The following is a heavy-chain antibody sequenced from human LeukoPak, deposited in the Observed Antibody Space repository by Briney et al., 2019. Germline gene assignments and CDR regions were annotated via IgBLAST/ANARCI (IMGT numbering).Heavy chain of an antibody. D-gene: IGHD3-16*01. CDR2: ITSGGAST. V-gene: IGHV3-11*01. CDR3: TRQRRGTYYAFDS. Sequence: GGSLKLSCDASGFSISDYYMSWIRQSPGKGLEWISYITSGGASTNYADSVKGRFTISRDEAKNSVALQLNSLRAEDTAVYYCTRQRRGTYYAFDSWGQGTLVTVSS. J-gene: IGHJ4*02. CDR1: GFSISDYY.